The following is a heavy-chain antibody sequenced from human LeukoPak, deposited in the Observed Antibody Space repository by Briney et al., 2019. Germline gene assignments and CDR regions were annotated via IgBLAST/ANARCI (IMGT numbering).Heavy chain of an antibody. J-gene: IGHJ5*02. CDR3: ARGRYCSGGSCRAGSWFDP. Sequence: AASVKVSCKASGYTFTGYYMHWVRQAPGQGLEWMGWINPNSGGTNYAQKFQGRVTMTRDTSISTAYMELSRLRSDGTAVYYCARGRYCSGGSCRAGSWFDPWGQGTLVTVSS. CDR2: INPNSGGT. CDR1: GYTFTGYY. V-gene: IGHV1-2*02. D-gene: IGHD2-15*01.